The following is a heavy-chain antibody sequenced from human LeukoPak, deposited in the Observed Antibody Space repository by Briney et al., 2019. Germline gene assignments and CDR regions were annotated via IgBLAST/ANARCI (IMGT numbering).Heavy chain of an antibody. Sequence: PSQTLSLTCAVSGGSISSGGYSWSWIRQPPGKGLEWIGYIYHSGSTYYNPPLKSRVTISVDRSKNQFSLKLSSVTAADTAVYYCARAYYDFWSGYGNWFDPWGQGTLVTVSS. CDR3: ARAYYDFWSGYGNWFDP. CDR2: IYHSGST. V-gene: IGHV4-30-2*01. CDR1: GGSISSGGYS. J-gene: IGHJ5*02. D-gene: IGHD3-3*01.